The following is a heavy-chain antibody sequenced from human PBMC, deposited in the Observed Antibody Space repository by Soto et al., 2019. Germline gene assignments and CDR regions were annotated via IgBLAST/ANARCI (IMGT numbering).Heavy chain of an antibody. CDR2: IKSKTDGGTT. Sequence: EVQLVESGGGLVKPGGSLRLSCAASGFTFSNAWMNWVRQAPGKGLEWVGGIKSKTDGGTTDYAAPVKGRFTISRDDSKNTLYLQMNSLKTEDTAVYYCTTRRTGIAAIDYWGQGTLVTVSS. V-gene: IGHV3-15*07. D-gene: IGHD6-13*01. CDR1: GFTFSNAW. J-gene: IGHJ4*02. CDR3: TTRRTGIAAIDY.